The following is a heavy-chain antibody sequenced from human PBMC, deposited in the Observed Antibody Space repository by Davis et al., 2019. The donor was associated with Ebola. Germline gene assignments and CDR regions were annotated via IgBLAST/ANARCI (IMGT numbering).Heavy chain of an antibody. CDR2: ISYDGSNK. D-gene: IGHD2-21*02. CDR1: GFPFSSSG. CDR3: ARVVVGVTGGDY. J-gene: IGHJ4*02. V-gene: IGHV3-30*03. Sequence: GGSLRLSCAASGFPFSSSGMHWVRQAPGKGLEWVPVISYDGSNKYYADSVKGRFTISRDNSKNTLYLQMNSLRDEDTAVYYCARVVVGVTGGDYWGQGTLVTVSS.